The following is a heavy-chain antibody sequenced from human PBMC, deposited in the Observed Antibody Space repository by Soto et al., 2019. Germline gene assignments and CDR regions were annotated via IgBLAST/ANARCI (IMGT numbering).Heavy chain of an antibody. D-gene: IGHD1-26*01. Sequence: SETLSLTCTVPGGSISSGGYYWSWIRQHPGKGLEWIGYIYYSGSTFYNPSLKSRVTMSVDTSKNQFSLKLRSVTAADTAVYYCAKWEGLGSDYYYYAMDVWGQGTTVTVSS. CDR1: GGSISSGGYY. V-gene: IGHV4-31*03. CDR3: AKWEGLGSDYYYYAMDV. J-gene: IGHJ6*02. CDR2: IYYSGST.